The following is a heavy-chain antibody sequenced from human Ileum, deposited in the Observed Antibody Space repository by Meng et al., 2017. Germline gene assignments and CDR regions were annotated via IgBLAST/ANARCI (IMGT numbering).Heavy chain of an antibody. CDR1: GGSISSSIW. CDR3: ARGVVSGSHYNTY. J-gene: IGHJ4*02. Sequence: QVQLQESGPGRVKPSGTGFLTCAVSGGSISSSIWWSWVRQPPEKGLEWIGEIHHSGTTNYSPSLKSRLTISVDKSKNQSSLKLQSVTAADTAVYFCARGVVSGSHYNTYWGQGILVTVSS. CDR2: IHHSGTT. D-gene: IGHD3-10*01. V-gene: IGHV4-4*02.